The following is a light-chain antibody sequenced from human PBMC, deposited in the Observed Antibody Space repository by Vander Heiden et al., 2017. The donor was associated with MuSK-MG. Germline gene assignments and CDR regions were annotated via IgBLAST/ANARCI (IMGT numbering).Light chain of an antibody. Sequence: ENVLTQSPGTLSLSPGERATLSCRASQSVFSSYFAWYQQKPGQAPRLLIHGGSRRATGIPDRCSGSGSGTDFTRTISRLEPEDFAVYYCQQYRSSPYTFGQGTKLELK. CDR3: QQYRSSPYT. V-gene: IGKV3-20*01. CDR1: QSVFSSY. CDR2: GGS. J-gene: IGKJ2*01.